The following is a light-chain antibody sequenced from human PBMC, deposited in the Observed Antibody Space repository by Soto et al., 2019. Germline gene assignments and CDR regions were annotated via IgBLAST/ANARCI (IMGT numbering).Light chain of an antibody. V-gene: IGKV3-15*01. Sequence: EIVMTQSPATLSVSPGERATLSCRASQSVSGNLAWYQQKPGQAPRLLIYGASTWATGIPTRFSGSGSGTEFTLTISSLQSEDFAVYYCQQYNNWPPAFGQGTKVEIK. CDR1: QSVSGN. J-gene: IGKJ1*01. CDR2: GAS. CDR3: QQYNNWPPA.